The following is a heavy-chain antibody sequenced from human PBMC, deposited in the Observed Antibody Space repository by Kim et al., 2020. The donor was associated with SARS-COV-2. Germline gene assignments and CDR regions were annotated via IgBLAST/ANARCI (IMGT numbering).Heavy chain of an antibody. V-gene: IGHV3-48*02. J-gene: IGHJ6*02. CDR1: GFTFSSYS. D-gene: IGHD3-3*01. CDR3: ARDMSGDYDFWKGHYYYGMDV. Sequence: GGSLRLSCAASGFTFSSYSMNWVRQAPGKGLEWVSYISSSSSTIYYADSVKGRFTISRDNAKNSLYLQMNSLRDEDTAVYYCARDMSGDYDFWKGHYYYGMDVWGQGTTVTVSS. CDR2: ISSSSSTI.